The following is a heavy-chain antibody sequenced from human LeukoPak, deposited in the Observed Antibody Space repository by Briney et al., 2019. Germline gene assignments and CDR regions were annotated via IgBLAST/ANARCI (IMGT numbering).Heavy chain of an antibody. CDR3: ARYYYGSSGAPSLDY. D-gene: IGHD3-22*01. CDR1: GYTFTGYY. CDR2: INPNSGGT. V-gene: IGHV1-2*02. Sequence: ASVKVSCKASGYTFTGYYMHWVRQAPGQGLEWMGWINPNSGGTNYAQKFQGRVTMTRDTSISTAYMELSRLRSDDTAVYYCARYYYGSSGAPSLDYWGQGTLVTVSS. J-gene: IGHJ4*02.